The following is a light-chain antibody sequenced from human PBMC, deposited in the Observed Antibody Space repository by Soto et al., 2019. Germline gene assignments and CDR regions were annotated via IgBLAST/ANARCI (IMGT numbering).Light chain of an antibody. CDR3: QQYGSSPLT. CDR2: GAS. CDR1: QSVSSSF. Sequence: EIVLTQSPGTLTLSPGERATLSCRASQSVSSSFLAWYQQKPGQAPRLLIYGASSRATGIPDRFSGSGSGTDFTLTISRLEPEHVAVYYCQQYGSSPLTFGGGTKVEI. V-gene: IGKV3-20*01. J-gene: IGKJ4*01.